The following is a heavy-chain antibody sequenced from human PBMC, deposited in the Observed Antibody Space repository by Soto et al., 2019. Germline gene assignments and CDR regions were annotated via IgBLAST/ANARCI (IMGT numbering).Heavy chain of an antibody. Sequence: SETLSLTCTVSGGSISSGDYYWSWIRQPPGKGLEWIGYIYYNGDTYYNPSLKSRVTISLATSKNQFSLKLSSVTATDTAVYYCARTKDSGDYVFDYWGQGTLVTVSS. V-gene: IGHV4-30-4*01. D-gene: IGHD4-17*01. CDR2: IYYNGDT. J-gene: IGHJ4*02. CDR1: GGSISSGDYY. CDR3: ARTKDSGDYVFDY.